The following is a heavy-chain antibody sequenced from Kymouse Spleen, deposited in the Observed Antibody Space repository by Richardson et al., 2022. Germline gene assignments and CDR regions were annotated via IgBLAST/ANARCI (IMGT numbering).Heavy chain of an antibody. CDR2: IKQDGSEK. CDR1: GFTFSSYW. V-gene: IGHV3-7*01. D-gene: IGHD6-6*01. J-gene: IGHJ4*02. Sequence: EVQLVESGGGLVQPGGSLRLSCAASGFTFSSYWMSWVRQAPGKGLEWVANIKQDGSEKYYVDSVKGRFTISRDNAKNSLYLQMNSLRAEDTAVYYCARDQSIAARPGFDYWGQGTLVTVSS. CDR3: ARDQSIAARPGFDY.